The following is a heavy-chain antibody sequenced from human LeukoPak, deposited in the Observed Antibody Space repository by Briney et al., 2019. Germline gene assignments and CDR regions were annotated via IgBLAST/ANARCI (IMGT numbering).Heavy chain of an antibody. J-gene: IGHJ4*02. CDR1: GLTVSSNC. Sequence: GGSLRLSCAASGLTVSSNCMSWVRQAPGKGLEWVSFIYSGGNTYYADSVKGRFTISRDNARNSLYLQMNSLRAEDTAVYYCARRSSSGWHWRDWGQGTLVTVSS. V-gene: IGHV3-53*01. CDR2: IYSGGNT. CDR3: ARRSSSGWHWRD. D-gene: IGHD6-19*01.